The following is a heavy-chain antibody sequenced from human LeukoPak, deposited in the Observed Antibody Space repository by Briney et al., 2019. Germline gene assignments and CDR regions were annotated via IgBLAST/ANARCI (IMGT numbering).Heavy chain of an antibody. J-gene: IGHJ5*02. CDR2: MNPNSGNT. CDR3: ARVPVAMSGGWFDP. Sequence: ASVKVSCKASGYTFTSSGINWVRQAAGQGLEWMGWMNPNSGNTGYAQKFQGRVTMTRNTSISTAYMELSSLRSDDTAVYYCARVPVAMSGGWFDPWGQGTLVTVSS. D-gene: IGHD2-2*01. CDR1: GYTFTSSG. V-gene: IGHV1-8*01.